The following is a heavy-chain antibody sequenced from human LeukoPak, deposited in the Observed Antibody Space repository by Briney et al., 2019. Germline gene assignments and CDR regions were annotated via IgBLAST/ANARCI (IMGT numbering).Heavy chain of an antibody. V-gene: IGHV5-51*01. CDR1: GYSFTSYW. CDR3: ATQKTVTRPFDY. D-gene: IGHD5-18*01. Sequence: GESLKISRKGSGYSFTSYWIGWVRQMPGKGLEGMGIIYPGDSDTRYSPSFQGQVTISADKSVSTAYLQWSSLKASDTAMYYCATQKTVTRPFDYWGQGTLVTVSS. CDR2: IYPGDSDT. J-gene: IGHJ4*02.